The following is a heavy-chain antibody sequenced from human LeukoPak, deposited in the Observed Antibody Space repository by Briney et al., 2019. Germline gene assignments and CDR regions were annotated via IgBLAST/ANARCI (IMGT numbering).Heavy chain of an antibody. J-gene: IGHJ4*02. Sequence: ASVKVSCTASGYTFTDYYMHWVRQAPGQGLEWMGWINPYSGDTNYAQKFQGRVTVTRDTSISTAYMELSRLRSDDTAVYYCATGDSGDYLVLTYWGQGTLVTVSS. CDR1: GYTFTDYY. CDR2: INPYSGDT. D-gene: IGHD4-17*01. V-gene: IGHV1-2*02. CDR3: ATGDSGDYLVLTY.